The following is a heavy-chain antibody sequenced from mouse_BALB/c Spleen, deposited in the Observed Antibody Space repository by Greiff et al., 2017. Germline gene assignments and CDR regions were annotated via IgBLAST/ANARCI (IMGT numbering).Heavy chain of an antibody. CDR3: TRVTTVVAGAMDY. CDR1: GYTFTSYY. V-gene: IGHV1S81*02. J-gene: IGHJ4*01. CDR2: INPSNGGT. Sequence: VQLHQSGAELVKPGASVKLSCKASGYTFTSYYMYWVKQRPGQGLEWIGEINPSNGGTNFNEKFKSKATLTVDKSSSTAYMQLSSLTSEDSAVYYCTRVTTVVAGAMDYWGQGTSVTVSS. D-gene: IGHD1-1*01.